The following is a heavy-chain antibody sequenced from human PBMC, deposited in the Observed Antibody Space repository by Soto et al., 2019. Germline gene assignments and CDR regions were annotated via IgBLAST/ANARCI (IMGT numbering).Heavy chain of an antibody. Sequence: SVKVSCKASGGTFSSYAISWVRQAPGQGLEWMGGIIPIFGTANYAQKFQGRVTITADKSTSTAYMELSSLRSEDTAVYYCARHSRLGYCSGGSCYHYYYGMDVWGQGTTVTVSS. J-gene: IGHJ6*02. V-gene: IGHV1-69*06. CDR3: ARHSRLGYCSGGSCYHYYYGMDV. CDR2: IIPIFGTA. CDR1: GGTFSSYA. D-gene: IGHD2-15*01.